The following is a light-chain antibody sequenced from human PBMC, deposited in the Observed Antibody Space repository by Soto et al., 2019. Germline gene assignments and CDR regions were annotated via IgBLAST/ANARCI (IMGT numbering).Light chain of an antibody. V-gene: IGLV3-1*01. Sequence: SYELTQPPSVSVSPGQPDSITCSGDKLGDKYACWYQQKPGQSPVLVIYQDSKRPSGIPERFSGSNSGNTATLTISGTQAMDEADYYCQAWDSSAYVFGTGTKLTVL. CDR2: QDS. CDR1: KLGDKY. J-gene: IGLJ1*01. CDR3: QAWDSSAYV.